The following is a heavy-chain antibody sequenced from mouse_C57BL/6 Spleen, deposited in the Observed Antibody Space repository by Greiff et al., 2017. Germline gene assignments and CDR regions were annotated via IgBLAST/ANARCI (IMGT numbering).Heavy chain of an antibody. V-gene: IGHV2-2*01. CDR1: GFSLTSYG. CDR3: ARTDDFHWYFDV. J-gene: IGHJ1*03. Sequence: QVQLQQSGPGLVQPSPSLSITCTASGFSLTSYGVHWVRQSPGKGLEWLGGIWSGGNTDYNAAFIARLSISKDNSKSKVFLKMNSLQADDTAIYYCARTDDFHWYFDVWGTGTTVTVSS. CDR2: IWSGGNT.